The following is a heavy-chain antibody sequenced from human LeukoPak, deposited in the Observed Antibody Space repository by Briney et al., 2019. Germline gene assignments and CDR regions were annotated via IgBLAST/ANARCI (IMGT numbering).Heavy chain of an antibody. Sequence: SETLSLTCAVYGGSFSGYYWSWIRQPPGKGLEWIGEINHSGSTNYNPSLKSRVTISVDTSKNQFSLKLSSVTAADTDVYYCARGYDFWRLDYWGQGTLVTVSS. D-gene: IGHD3-3*01. CDR1: GGSFSGYY. J-gene: IGHJ4*02. CDR3: ARGYDFWRLDY. CDR2: INHSGST. V-gene: IGHV4-34*01.